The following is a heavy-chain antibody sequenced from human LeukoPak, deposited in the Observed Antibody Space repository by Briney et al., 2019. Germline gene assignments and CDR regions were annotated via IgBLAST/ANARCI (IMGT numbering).Heavy chain of an antibody. D-gene: IGHD3-3*01. Sequence: PGGSLRLSCAASGFTFSSYWMSWVRQAPGKGLEWVANIKQDGSEKYYVDSVKGRFTISRDNAKNSLYLQMNSLRAEDTAVYYCASHTDVDFWSGYYHYWGQGTLVTVSS. CDR3: ASHTDVDFWSGYYHY. CDR2: IKQDGSEK. V-gene: IGHV3-7*01. J-gene: IGHJ4*02. CDR1: GFTFSSYW.